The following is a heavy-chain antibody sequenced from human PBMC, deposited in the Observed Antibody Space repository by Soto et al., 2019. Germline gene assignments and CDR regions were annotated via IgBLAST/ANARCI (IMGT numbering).Heavy chain of an antibody. D-gene: IGHD1-1*01. CDR1: GFTFSSYG. J-gene: IGHJ4*02. V-gene: IGHV3-33*01. CDR3: ARRSRDFSNEGSVDY. CDR2: IWYDGSNK. Sequence: QVQLVESGGGVVQPGRSLRLSCAASGFTFSSYGMHWVRQAPGKGLEWVAVIWYDGSNKYYADSVKGRFTISRDNSKNTLYLQMNSLRAEDTAVYYCARRSRDFSNEGSVDYWGQGTLVTVSS.